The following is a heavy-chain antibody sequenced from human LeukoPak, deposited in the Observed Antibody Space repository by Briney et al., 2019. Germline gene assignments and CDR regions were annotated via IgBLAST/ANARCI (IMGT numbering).Heavy chain of an antibody. CDR1: GFTFSSYA. CDR3: ARGKPDAFDI. J-gene: IGHJ3*02. CDR2: ISYDGSNK. V-gene: IGHV3-30*04. Sequence: GGSLRLSCAASGFTFSSYAMHWIRQAPGKGLEWVAVISYDGSNKYYADSVKGRFTISRDNSKNTLYLQMNSLRAEDTAVYYCARGKPDAFDIWGQGTMVTVCS.